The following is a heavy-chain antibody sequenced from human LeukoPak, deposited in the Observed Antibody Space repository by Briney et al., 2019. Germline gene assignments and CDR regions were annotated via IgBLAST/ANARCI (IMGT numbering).Heavy chain of an antibody. J-gene: IGHJ5*02. Sequence: GGSLRLSCAASGFTFSSHWMNWVRQAPGKGLEWVANIKEDGSEKYYVDSVKGRFTISRDNAKNSLYLQMNSLRAEDTALYYCARGSIAAAGTWGQGTLVTVSS. D-gene: IGHD6-13*01. CDR2: IKEDGSEK. CDR1: GFTFSSHW. CDR3: ARGSIAAAGT. V-gene: IGHV3-7*05.